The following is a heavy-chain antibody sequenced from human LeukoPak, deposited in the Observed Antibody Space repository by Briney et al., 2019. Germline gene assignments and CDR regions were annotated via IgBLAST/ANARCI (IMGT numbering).Heavy chain of an antibody. V-gene: IGHV3-21*01. CDR1: GFTFSTYS. CDR3: ASAVGDDPNKNWQY. J-gene: IGHJ4*02. CDR2: ISSRSVYI. Sequence: GGSLRLSCAASGFTFSTYSMNWVRQAPGKGLEWVSSISSRSVYIYYAGSVRGRFTISRDNARNSLFLQMNSLIADDTAVYDCASAVGDDPNKNWQYWGQGTLVTVSS. D-gene: IGHD4-17*01.